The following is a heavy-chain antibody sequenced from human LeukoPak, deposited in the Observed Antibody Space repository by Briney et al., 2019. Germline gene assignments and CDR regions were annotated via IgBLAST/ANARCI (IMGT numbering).Heavy chain of an antibody. D-gene: IGHD3-10*01. CDR2: IVVGSGNT. V-gene: IGHV1-58*01. Sequence: TSVKVSCKASGFTFTSSAVQWVRQARGQRLEWIGWIVVGSGNTNYAQKFQGRVTITRDTSASTAYMELSSLRSEDTAVYYCARGELWTFGAYGMDVWGKGTTVTVSS. CDR1: GFTFTSSA. J-gene: IGHJ6*04. CDR3: ARGELWTFGAYGMDV.